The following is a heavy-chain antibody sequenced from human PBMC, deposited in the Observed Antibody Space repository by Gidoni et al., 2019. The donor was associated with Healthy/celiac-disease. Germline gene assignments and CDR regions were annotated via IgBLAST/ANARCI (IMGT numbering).Heavy chain of an antibody. CDR3: ARDRGWGAFDI. Sequence: EVQLVESGGGLVKPGGSLRLSCAASGFTFSSYSMNWVRQAPGKGMEWVSSISSSSSYIYYADSVKGRFTISRDNAKNSLYLQMNSLRAEDTAVYYCARDRGWGAFDIWGQGTMVTVSS. D-gene: IGHD6-19*01. CDR1: GFTFSSYS. J-gene: IGHJ3*02. V-gene: IGHV3-21*01. CDR2: ISSSSSYI.